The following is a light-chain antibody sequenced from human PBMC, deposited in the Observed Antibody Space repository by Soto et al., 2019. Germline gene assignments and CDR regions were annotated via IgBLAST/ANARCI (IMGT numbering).Light chain of an antibody. J-gene: IGKJ4*01. CDR1: QSVSSSY. Sequence: EIVLTQSPGTLSLSPGERATLSCRASQSVSSSYLAWYQQKPGQAPRLLIYGASSRATGIPDRFSGSGSGTECTLTISSLQPEDFATYFCLQHNTYPLTFGGGTRVEV. V-gene: IGKV3-20*01. CDR3: LQHNTYPLT. CDR2: GAS.